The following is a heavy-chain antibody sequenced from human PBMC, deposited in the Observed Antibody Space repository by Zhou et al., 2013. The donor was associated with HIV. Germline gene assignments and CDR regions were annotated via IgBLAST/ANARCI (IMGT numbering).Heavy chain of an antibody. J-gene: IGHJ5*02. D-gene: IGHD1-26*01. CDR2: IIPIYGIV. V-gene: IGHV1-69*04. CDR3: ARDVGYSESYRKATTYFDP. Sequence: QVQLVQSGAEVKNPGSSVKVSCKTSGGTFSSHGISWVRQTPGQGLEWMGRIIPIYGIVNYAQKFQGKVRISADRATSTAYLDLSSLRFEDTAMYYCARDVGYSESYRKATTYFDPWGQGTLVTVSP. CDR1: GGTFSSHG.